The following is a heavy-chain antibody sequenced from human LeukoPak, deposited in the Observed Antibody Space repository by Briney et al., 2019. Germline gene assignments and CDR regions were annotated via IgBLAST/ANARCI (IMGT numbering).Heavy chain of an antibody. CDR3: AKVNEYYYDSSGFSDY. J-gene: IGHJ4*02. D-gene: IGHD3-22*01. Sequence: GGSLRLSCAASGFTFSSYAMSWVRQAPGKGLEWVSAISGSGGSTYYADSVEGRFTISRDNSKNTLYLQMNSLRAEDTAVYYCAKVNEYYYDSSGFSDYWGQGTLVTVSS. V-gene: IGHV3-23*01. CDR2: ISGSGGST. CDR1: GFTFSSYA.